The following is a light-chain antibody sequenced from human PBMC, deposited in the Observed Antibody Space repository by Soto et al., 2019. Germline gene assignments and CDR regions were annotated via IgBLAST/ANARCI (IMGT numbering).Light chain of an antibody. V-gene: IGKV3-20*01. CDR1: QSVSSSY. CDR2: GAS. J-gene: IGKJ3*01. CDR3: QLYGSSRLFT. Sequence: EIVLTQSPGTLSLSPGERATLSCRASQSVSSSYLAWYQQKPGQAPRLLIFGASSRATGIPDRFSGSGSGTDFTLTICRLEPEDFAVYYCQLYGSSRLFTFGPGTKVDIK.